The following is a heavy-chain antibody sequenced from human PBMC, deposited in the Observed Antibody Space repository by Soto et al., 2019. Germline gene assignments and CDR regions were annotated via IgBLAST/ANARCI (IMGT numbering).Heavy chain of an antibody. Sequence: PSETLSLTCAISGDSVSSYSAAWNWIRQSPSGGLEWLGRTYYRSRLFSDYAESVKSRIIINPDTSKNQFSLQLKSVTPEDTAVYYCVRDRYSSSGWFDPWGQGTPVTVS. D-gene: IGHD3-10*01. CDR2: TYYRSRLFS. V-gene: IGHV6-1*01. CDR3: VRDRYSSSGWFDP. CDR1: GDSVSSYSAA. J-gene: IGHJ5*02.